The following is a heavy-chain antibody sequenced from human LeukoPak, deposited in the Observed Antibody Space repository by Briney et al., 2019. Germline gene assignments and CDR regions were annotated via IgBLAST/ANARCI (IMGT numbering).Heavy chain of an antibody. CDR2: IYYSGST. CDR1: GGSISSSSYY. CDR3: ARVRGYSYGLHDY. Sequence: SETLSLTCTVSGGSISSSSYYWGWIRQPPGKGLEWIGSIYYSGSTYYNPSLKSRVTISVDTSKNQFSLKLSSVTAADTAVYYCARVRGYSYGLHDYWGQGTLVTVSS. V-gene: IGHV4-39*07. J-gene: IGHJ4*02. D-gene: IGHD5-18*01.